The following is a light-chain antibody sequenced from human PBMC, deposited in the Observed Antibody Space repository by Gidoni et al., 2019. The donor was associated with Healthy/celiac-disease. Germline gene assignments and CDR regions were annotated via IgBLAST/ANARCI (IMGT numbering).Light chain of an antibody. Sequence: EIVMTQSPATLSVSPGERATLSCRASQSVSSNLAWYQQKPGQAPRLLIYGASTRATGIPARFSGSGSGTEFTLTISSLQSEDFAVYYCQQYNNWPWRTFDQXTRLEIK. CDR2: GAS. CDR3: QQYNNWPWRT. V-gene: IGKV3-15*01. J-gene: IGKJ5*01. CDR1: QSVSSN.